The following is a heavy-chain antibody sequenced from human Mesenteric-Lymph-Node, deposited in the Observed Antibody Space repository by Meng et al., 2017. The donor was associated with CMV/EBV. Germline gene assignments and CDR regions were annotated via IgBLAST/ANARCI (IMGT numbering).Heavy chain of an antibody. Sequence: SVKVSCKASGGTFSSYAISWVRQAPGQGLEWMGGIVAIFATTNCAQKFQDRVTITTDESTSTAYMELSSLRSEDTAVYYCARGGGSFDYWGQGTLVTVSS. D-gene: IGHD1-26*01. J-gene: IGHJ4*02. CDR1: GGTFSSYA. CDR3: ARGGGSFDY. CDR2: IVAIFATT. V-gene: IGHV1-69*05.